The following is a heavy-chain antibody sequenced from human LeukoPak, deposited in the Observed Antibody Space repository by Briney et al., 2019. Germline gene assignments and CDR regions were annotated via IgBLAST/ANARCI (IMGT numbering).Heavy chain of an antibody. D-gene: IGHD2-15*01. Sequence: GRSLRLSCAASGFTFDDYAMHWVRQAPGKGLEWVSGISWNSGSIGYADSVKGRFTVSRDNSKNTLYLQMNSLRAEDTAVYYCARIFFPTVVAALGYWGQGTLVTVSS. CDR3: ARIFFPTVVAALGY. J-gene: IGHJ4*02. CDR1: GFTFDDYA. V-gene: IGHV3-9*01. CDR2: ISWNSGSI.